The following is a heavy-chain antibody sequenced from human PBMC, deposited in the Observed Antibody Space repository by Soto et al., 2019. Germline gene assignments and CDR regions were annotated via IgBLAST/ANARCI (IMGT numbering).Heavy chain of an antibody. D-gene: IGHD4-17*01. CDR1: GGSISSSNW. Sequence: SETLSLTCAVSGGSISSSNWWSWVRQPPGKGLEWIGEIYHSGSTNYNPSLKSRVTISVDKSKNQFSLKLSSVTAADTAVYYCARVFKWYGDYGGPIRGGDYYYYYGMDVWGQGTTVTVSS. CDR3: ARVFKWYGDYGGPIRGGDYYYYYGMDV. CDR2: IYHSGST. V-gene: IGHV4-4*02. J-gene: IGHJ6*02.